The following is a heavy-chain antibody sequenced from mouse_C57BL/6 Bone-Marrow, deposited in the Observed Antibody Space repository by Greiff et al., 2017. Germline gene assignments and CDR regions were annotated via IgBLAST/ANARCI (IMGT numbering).Heavy chain of an antibody. Sequence: QVHVKQPGAELVKPGASVKVSCKASGYTFTSYWMHWVKQRPGQGLEWIGRIHPSDSDTNYNQKFKGKATLTVDKSSSTAYMQLSSLTSEDSAVYYCAIPEGSSPYYYAMDYWGQGTSVTVSS. J-gene: IGHJ4*01. CDR3: AIPEGSSPYYYAMDY. D-gene: IGHD1-1*01. V-gene: IGHV1-74*01. CDR1: GYTFTSYW. CDR2: IHPSDSDT.